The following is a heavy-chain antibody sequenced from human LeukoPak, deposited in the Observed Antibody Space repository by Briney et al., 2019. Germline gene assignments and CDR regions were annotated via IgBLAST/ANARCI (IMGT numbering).Heavy chain of an antibody. CDR2: ISYDGTNK. CDR3: ARDRCYGGNSRLPDF. Sequence: GGSLRLSCAASGFTFSNYAMHWVRQAPGKGLEWVTVISYDGTNKYYADSVKGRFTISRDNSKNTLYLQMDSLRAEDTAVYYCARDRCYGGNSRLPDFWGQGTLVTVSS. V-gene: IGHV3-30*01. D-gene: IGHD4-23*01. CDR1: GFTFSNYA. J-gene: IGHJ4*02.